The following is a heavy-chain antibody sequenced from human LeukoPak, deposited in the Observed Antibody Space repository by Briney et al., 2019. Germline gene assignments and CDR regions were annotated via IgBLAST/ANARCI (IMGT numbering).Heavy chain of an antibody. Sequence: SETLSLTCTVSGGSIGRYYWSWIRQPPGKGLEWIGYFYNSGSTDYNPSLKSRVTISVDTSKNQSSLNLSSVSAADTAVYYCARDDNSGSFDYWGQGTLVTVSS. CDR3: ARDDNSGSFDY. CDR2: FYNSGST. V-gene: IGHV4-59*01. J-gene: IGHJ4*02. D-gene: IGHD6-25*01. CDR1: GGSIGRYY.